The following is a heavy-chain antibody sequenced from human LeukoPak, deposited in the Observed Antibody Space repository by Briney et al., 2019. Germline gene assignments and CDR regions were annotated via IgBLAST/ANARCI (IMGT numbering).Heavy chain of an antibody. V-gene: IGHV3-23*01. J-gene: IGHJ4*02. D-gene: IGHD3-10*01. Sequence: GGSLRLSCAASGFTISSYGMSWVRQAPGKGLEWVSAISGSGGSTYYADSVKGRFTISRDNSKNTLYLQMNSLRAEDTAVYYCARPIGSYDYWGQGTLVTVSS. CDR3: ARPIGSYDY. CDR1: GFTISSYG. CDR2: ISGSGGST.